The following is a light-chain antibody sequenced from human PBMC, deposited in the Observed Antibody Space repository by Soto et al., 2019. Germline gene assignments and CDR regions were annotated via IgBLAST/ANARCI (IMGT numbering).Light chain of an antibody. CDR1: QSVSSIY. Sequence: EIVLTQSPGTLSLSPGERATLSCRASQSVSSIYLAWYQQKPGQPPRLLIYGASSRATGIPDRFSGSGAGTDFTLKISRVEAEDVGLYYCMQTAQFPRTFGQGTKVEIK. V-gene: IGKV3-20*01. CDR2: GAS. J-gene: IGKJ1*01. CDR3: MQTAQFPRT.